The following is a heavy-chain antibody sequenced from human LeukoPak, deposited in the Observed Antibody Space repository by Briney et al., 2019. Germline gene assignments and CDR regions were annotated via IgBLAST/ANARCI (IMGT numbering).Heavy chain of an antibody. J-gene: IGHJ5*02. Sequence: GGSLRLSCAASGCTFSSHSMNWVRQAPGKGLEWVSYISSSSSTIYYADSVKGRFTISRDNAKNSLYLQMTSLKAEDTAVYFCARGIGYFDWLFFSWGQGTLLTVSS. CDR1: GCTFSSHS. CDR3: ARGIGYFDWLFFS. V-gene: IGHV3-48*04. CDR2: ISSSSSTI. D-gene: IGHD3-9*01.